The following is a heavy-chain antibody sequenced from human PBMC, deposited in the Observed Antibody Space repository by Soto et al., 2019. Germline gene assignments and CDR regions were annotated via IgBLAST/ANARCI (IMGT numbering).Heavy chain of an antibody. CDR1: GYTFTSYT. D-gene: IGHD2-15*01. J-gene: IGHJ5*02. Sequence: VKVSCKASGYTFTSYTMNWVRQAPGQRLEWMGWINPDNGNTKSSQKFQDRVIITRDTSASTAYMDLSSLRSEDTAVYYCARGIATGQLDPWGQGTLVTVSS. CDR3: ARGIATGQLDP. CDR2: INPDNGNT. V-gene: IGHV1-3*01.